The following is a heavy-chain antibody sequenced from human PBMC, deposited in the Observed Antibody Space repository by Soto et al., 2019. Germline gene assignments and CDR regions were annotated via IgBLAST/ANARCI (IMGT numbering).Heavy chain of an antibody. CDR2: IYYSGST. Sequence: QVQLQESGPGLVKPSQTLSLTCTVSGGSISSGDYYWSWIRQPPGKGLEWIGYIYYSGSTYYNPSLKNRITISVDTPKNQLSLKLSSVTAADTAVYYCARAFDDSSGYYGGLGYWGQGTLVTVSS. CDR1: GGSISSGDYY. V-gene: IGHV4-30-4*01. CDR3: ARAFDDSSGYYGGLGY. J-gene: IGHJ4*02. D-gene: IGHD3-22*01.